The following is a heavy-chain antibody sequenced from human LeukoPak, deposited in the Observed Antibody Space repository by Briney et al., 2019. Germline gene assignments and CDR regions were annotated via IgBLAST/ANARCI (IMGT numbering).Heavy chain of an antibody. V-gene: IGHV3-48*04. J-gene: IGHJ6*03. D-gene: IGHD3-10*01. CDR1: GLTFSRSS. CDR2: ISFTSGTI. Sequence: GGSLRLSCEASGLTFSRSSINWVRQAPGKGLEWVAYISFTSGTIYYADSVEGRFTVSRDNARNSSFLQLKALRAEDTAVYYCARVDTKSYGSAYMDVWGSGTTVTVSS. CDR3: ARVDTKSYGSAYMDV.